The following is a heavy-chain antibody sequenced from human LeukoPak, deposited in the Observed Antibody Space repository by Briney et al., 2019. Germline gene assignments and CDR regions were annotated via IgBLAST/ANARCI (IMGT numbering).Heavy chain of an antibody. V-gene: IGHV1-18*01. CDR1: GDVFTSYG. D-gene: IGHD6-19*01. CDR2: ISAYNGNT. J-gene: IGHJ4*02. CDR3: ARDSSGWSSDY. Sequence: VASVKVSCKAPGDVFTSYGISWVRQAPGQGLEWMGWISAYNGNTNYAQKLQGRVTMTTDTSTSTAYMELRSLRSDDTAVYYCARDSSGWSSDYWGQGTLVTVSS.